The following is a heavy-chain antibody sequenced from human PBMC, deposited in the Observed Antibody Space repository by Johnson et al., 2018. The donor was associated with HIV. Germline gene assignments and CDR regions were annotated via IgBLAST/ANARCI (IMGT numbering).Heavy chain of an antibody. Sequence: QVQLVESGGGVVQPGRSLRLSCAASGFTFSSFAMHWVRQTPGNGLEWVAVITYDGRNKYYTDSVKGRFIISRDNSKNMTNLQMNGLSDEDTADYYCVRDQGSGWPTNAFDIWGRGTRVPVSS. CDR1: GFTFSSFA. CDR2: ITYDGRNK. D-gene: IGHD6-19*01. J-gene: IGHJ3*02. V-gene: IGHV3-30*04. CDR3: VRDQGSGWPTNAFDI.